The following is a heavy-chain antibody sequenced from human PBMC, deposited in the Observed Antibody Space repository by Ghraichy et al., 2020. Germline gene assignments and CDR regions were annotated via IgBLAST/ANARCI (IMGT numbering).Heavy chain of an antibody. CDR3: ARKRHSTAGVGPTIHLNDFAS. J-gene: IGHJ5*01. D-gene: IGHD6-13*01. CDR2: ISSNSDPI. Sequence: GGSLRLSCAASGFMFSLNGMIWVRQAPGKGLEWLSYISSNSDPIYQADSVKGRFTFSRDNAKNSLYLQMNSLRVEDTAVYYCARKRHSTAGVGPTIHLNDFASWGQGTLVTVSS. CDR1: GFMFSLNG. V-gene: IGHV3-48*01.